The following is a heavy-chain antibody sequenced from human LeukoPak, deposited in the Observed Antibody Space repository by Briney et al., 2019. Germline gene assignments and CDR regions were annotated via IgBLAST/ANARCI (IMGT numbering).Heavy chain of an antibody. Sequence: SETLSLTCTVSGGSISSYYWGWIRQPPGKGLEWIGSIYYSGSTYYNPSLKSRVTISADTSKNQFSLKLSSVTAADTAVYYCARDVRGAAAVPDYWGQGTLVTVSS. V-gene: IGHV4-39*07. J-gene: IGHJ4*02. CDR1: GGSISSYY. CDR3: ARDVRGAAAVPDY. D-gene: IGHD6-13*01. CDR2: IYYSGST.